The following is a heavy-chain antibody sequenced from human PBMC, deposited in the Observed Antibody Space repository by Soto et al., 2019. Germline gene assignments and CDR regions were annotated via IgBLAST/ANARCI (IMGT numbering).Heavy chain of an antibody. CDR3: ARRYGASFDY. V-gene: IGHV4-59*01. CDR1: GGSISSYY. Sequence: SETLALTCTFSGGSISSYYWSWIRQPPGKGLEWIGYIYYSGSTNYNPSLKSRVTISVDTSKNQFSLKLSSVTAADTAVYYCARRYGASFDYWGQGTLVTVS. J-gene: IGHJ4*02. CDR2: IYYSGST. D-gene: IGHD4-17*01.